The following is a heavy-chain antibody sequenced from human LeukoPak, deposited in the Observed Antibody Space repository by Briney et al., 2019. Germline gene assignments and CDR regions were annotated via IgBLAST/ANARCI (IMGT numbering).Heavy chain of an antibody. CDR2: IWYDGSNK. J-gene: IGHJ4*02. V-gene: IGHV3-33*06. Sequence: GGSLTLSCAASGFTFSNYGMHWVRQAPGKGLEWVAVIWYDGSNKYYADSVKGRFTISRDNSKNMLNLQMNSLRVEDTALYYCAKDQNYERSGYYWVFDCWGQGTLVTVSS. CDR3: AKDQNYERSGYYWVFDC. D-gene: IGHD3-22*01. CDR1: GFTFSNYG.